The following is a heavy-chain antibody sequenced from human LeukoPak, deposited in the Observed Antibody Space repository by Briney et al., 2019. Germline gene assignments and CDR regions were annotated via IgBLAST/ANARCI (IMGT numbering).Heavy chain of an antibody. CDR3: ARDKWFGEETYYYYGMDV. Sequence: PGGSLRLSCAASGFTFSSYSMNWVRQAPGKGLEWVSSISSSSSYIYYADSVKGRFTISRDNAKNSLYLQMNSLRAEDTAVYYCARDKWFGEETYYYYGMDVWGQGTTVTVSS. CDR2: ISSSSSYI. CDR1: GFTFSSYS. V-gene: IGHV3-21*01. J-gene: IGHJ6*02. D-gene: IGHD3-10*01.